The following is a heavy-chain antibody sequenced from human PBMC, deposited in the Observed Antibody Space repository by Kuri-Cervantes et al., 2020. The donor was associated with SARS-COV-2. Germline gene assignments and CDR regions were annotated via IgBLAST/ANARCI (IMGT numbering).Heavy chain of an antibody. J-gene: IGHJ1*01. CDR2: IGTAGDT. Sequence: LSLTCAASGFTFSSYDMHWVRQATGKGLEWVSAIGTAGDTYYPDSVKGRFTISRDNSKNRLYLQMTSLRTEDTAVYYCARAEYSGTYLGWEYFQHWGQGTLVTVSS. CDR1: GFTFSSYD. CDR3: ARAEYSGTYLGWEYFQH. D-gene: IGHD1-26*01. V-gene: IGHV3-13*04.